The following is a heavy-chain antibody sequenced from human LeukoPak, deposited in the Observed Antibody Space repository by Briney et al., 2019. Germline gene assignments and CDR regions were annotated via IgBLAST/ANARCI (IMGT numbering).Heavy chain of an antibody. CDR2: ITGSGGNT. D-gene: IGHD6-13*01. J-gene: IGHJ6*02. V-gene: IGHV3-23*01. Sequence: GGSLRLSCAASGFIFSSYSMSWVRQAPGKGLEWVSVITGSGGNTYHADSVKGRFTISRDNSKNTVYLQMSSLRVDDTAVYYCAKAASSSWPSYYYGMDVWGQGTTVTVSS. CDR3: AKAASSSWPSYYYGMDV. CDR1: GFIFSSYS.